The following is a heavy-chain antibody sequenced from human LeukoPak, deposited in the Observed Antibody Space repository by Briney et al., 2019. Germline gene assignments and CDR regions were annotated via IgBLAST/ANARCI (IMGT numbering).Heavy chain of an antibody. D-gene: IGHD3-10*01. Sequence: TLSLTCTVSGGSISSYYWSWIRQPPGKGLEWIGYIYYSGSTNYNPSLKSRVTISVDTSKNQFSLKLSSVTAADTAVYYCAREPWEMYGSGSYYNGDAFDIWGQGTVVTVSS. V-gene: IGHV4-59*12. CDR1: GGSISSYY. CDR3: AREPWEMYGSGSYYNGDAFDI. J-gene: IGHJ3*02. CDR2: IYYSGST.